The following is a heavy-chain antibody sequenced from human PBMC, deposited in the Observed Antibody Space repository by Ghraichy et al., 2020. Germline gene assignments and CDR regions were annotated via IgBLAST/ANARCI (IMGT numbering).Heavy chain of an antibody. CDR3: ARDKRYNWNDPDAFDI. J-gene: IGHJ3*02. D-gene: IGHD1-1*01. Sequence: GGSLRLSCAASGFTFSSYSMNWVRQAPGKGLEWVSYISSSSVTIYYADSVKGRFTISRDNAKNSLYLQMNSLRDEDTAVYYCARDKRYNWNDPDAFDIWGQGTMVTVSS. CDR2: ISSSSVTI. V-gene: IGHV3-48*02. CDR1: GFTFSSYS.